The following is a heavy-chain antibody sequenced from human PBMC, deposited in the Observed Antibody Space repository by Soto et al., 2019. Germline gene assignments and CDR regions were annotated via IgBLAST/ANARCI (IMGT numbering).Heavy chain of an antibody. V-gene: IGHV3-15*01. CDR3: TTDYGDFLSPDY. J-gene: IGHJ4*02. CDR2: IKSKMDGGTT. D-gene: IGHD4-17*01. CDR1: GFTFSNAW. Sequence: EVQLVESGGGLIKPGGSLRLSCAASGFTFSNAWMSWVRQAPEKGLEWVGRIKSKMDGGTTDYAAPVKGRFTISRDDSKNTLYLQMNSLKTVDTAVYYCTTDYGDFLSPDYWGQGTLVTVSS.